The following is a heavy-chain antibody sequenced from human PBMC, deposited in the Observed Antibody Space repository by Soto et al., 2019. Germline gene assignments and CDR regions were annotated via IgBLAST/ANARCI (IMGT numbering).Heavy chain of an antibody. CDR3: ARFQGVDDRSRYFYVSPHYWCFDL. CDR2: IYTDGST. J-gene: IGHJ2*01. CDR1: GFSVTSAY. V-gene: IGHV3-53*01. Sequence: GGSLRLSCAASGFSVTSAYLSWVRQAPGKGLEWVSSIYTDGSTYYPDSVRGRFTISRDTSKNGLSLQMDSLRAEDTASYYCARFQGVDDRSRYFYVSPHYWCFDLWGRGTLVTVSS. D-gene: IGHD6-19*01.